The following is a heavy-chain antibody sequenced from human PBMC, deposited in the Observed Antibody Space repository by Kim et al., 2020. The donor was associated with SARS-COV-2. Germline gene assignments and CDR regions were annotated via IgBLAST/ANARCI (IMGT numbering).Heavy chain of an antibody. CDR3: TTVSMR. J-gene: IGHJ4*02. V-gene: IGHV3-15*01. D-gene: IGHD2-2*01. CDR1: GIPFSNAW. Sequence: GGSLRLSCAVSGIPFSNAWFNWVRQAPGKGLEWVGRIKSKSDGGTADLAAPVKGRFAISRDDSENTLYLLMNSLRTDDSAVYYCTTVSMRWGQGTLVTVS. CDR2: IKSKSDGGTA.